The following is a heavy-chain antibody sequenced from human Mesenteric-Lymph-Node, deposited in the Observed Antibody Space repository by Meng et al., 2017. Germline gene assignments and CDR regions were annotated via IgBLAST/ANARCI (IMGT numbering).Heavy chain of an antibody. CDR2: ISAYNGDT. D-gene: IGHD1-26*01. V-gene: IGHV1-18*01. CDR1: EYTFTDWC. CDR3: ARVEVGITSGDY. J-gene: IGHJ4*02. Sequence: QLVEFGAEVKKSGAQGKVSCKASEYTFTDWCIYWVRQAPGQGLEWMGWISAYNGDTNYAQTLQGRVTMTTDTSTSTAYMELRSLRSDDTAVYYCARVEVGITSGDYWGQGTLVTVSS.